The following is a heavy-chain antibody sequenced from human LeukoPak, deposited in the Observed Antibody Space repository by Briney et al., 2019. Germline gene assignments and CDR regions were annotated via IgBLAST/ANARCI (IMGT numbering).Heavy chain of an antibody. CDR2: IYSSGST. CDR3: ATYYCSSVCRFDN. D-gene: IGHD2-2*01. J-gene: IGHJ4*02. Sequence: SETLSVTCTVSGGSMSSYYWSWIRQPAGEGLEWIGRIYSSGSTNYNPSLKSRVTMSVDTSKNRFSLKLSSVTAADTAMYYCATYYCSSVCRFDNWGQGTLVTVSS. V-gene: IGHV4-4*07. CDR1: GGSMSSYY.